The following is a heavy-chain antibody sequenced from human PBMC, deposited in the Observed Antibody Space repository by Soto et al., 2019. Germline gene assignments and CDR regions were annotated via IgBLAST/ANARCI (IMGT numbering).Heavy chain of an antibody. CDR2: IDWDDDK. V-gene: IGHV2-70*11. CDR3: ARIIDYGDYEDYYYYMDV. D-gene: IGHD4-17*01. Sequence: SGPTLVNPTQTLTLTCTFSGFSLSTSGMCVSWIRQPPGKALEWLARIDWDDDKYYSTSLKTRLTISKDTSKNQVVLTMTNMDPVDTATYYCARIIDYGDYEDYYYYMDVWGKGTTVTVSS. J-gene: IGHJ6*03. CDR1: GFSLSTSGMC.